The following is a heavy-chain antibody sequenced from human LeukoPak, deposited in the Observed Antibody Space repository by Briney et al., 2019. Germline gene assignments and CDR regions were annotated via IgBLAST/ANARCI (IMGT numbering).Heavy chain of an antibody. J-gene: IGHJ4*02. Sequence: GGSLRLSCVASGFTFSDYYMSWIRQAPGKGLESVAYISTSGTKYYADSVKGRFTVSRDNVKSSLYLQMNSLSVEDTAVYYCARWDRYIDWGQGTLVTVSS. D-gene: IGHD1-26*01. CDR1: GFTFSDYY. CDR3: ARWDRYID. CDR2: ISTSGTK. V-gene: IGHV3-11*01.